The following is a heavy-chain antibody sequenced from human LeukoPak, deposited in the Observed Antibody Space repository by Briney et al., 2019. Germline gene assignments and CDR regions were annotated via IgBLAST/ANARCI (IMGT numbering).Heavy chain of an antibody. J-gene: IGHJ5*02. D-gene: IGHD6-19*01. V-gene: IGHV4-34*01. CDR3: ARDTEVYSSGWYALFDP. Sequence: PSETLSLTCAVYGGSFSGYYWSWIRQPPGKGLEWIGSIYYSGSTYYNPSLKSRVTISVDTSKNQFSLKLSSVTAADTAVYYCARDTEVYSSGWYALFDPWGQGALVTVSS. CDR1: GGSFSGYY. CDR2: IYYSGST.